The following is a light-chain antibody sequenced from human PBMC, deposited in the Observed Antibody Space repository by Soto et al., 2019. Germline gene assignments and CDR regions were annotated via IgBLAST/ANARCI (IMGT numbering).Light chain of an antibody. CDR3: QEYSGNSFT. CDR1: PSVFIG. J-gene: IGKJ2*01. V-gene: IGKV1-5*01. Sequence: DIQMTQSPSTLSASVGDRVTITCRASPSVFIGLAWYQHKPGRAPKLLIFDGTNLENGVPSRFSGGGFETAFTLTIISLQPDDFATYYCQEYSGNSFTFGQGTKL. CDR2: DGT.